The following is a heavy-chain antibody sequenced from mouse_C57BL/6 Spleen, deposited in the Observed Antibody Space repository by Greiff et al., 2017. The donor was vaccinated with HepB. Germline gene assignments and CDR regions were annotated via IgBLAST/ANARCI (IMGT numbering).Heavy chain of an antibody. V-gene: IGHV5-16*01. J-gene: IGHJ1*03. D-gene: IGHD1-1*01. CDR2: INYDGSST. CDR1: GFTFSDYY. Sequence: EVNVVESEGGLVQPGSSMKLSCTASGFTFSDYYMAWVRQVPEKGLEWVADINYDGSSTYYLDSLKIRFIISRDNAKNILYLQMSSLKSEDTATYYCARVPTGSSSWYFDVWGTGTTVTVSS. CDR3: ARVPTGSSSWYFDV.